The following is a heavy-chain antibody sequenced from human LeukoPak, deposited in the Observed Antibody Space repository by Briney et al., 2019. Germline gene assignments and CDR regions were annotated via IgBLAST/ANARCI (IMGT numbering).Heavy chain of an antibody. D-gene: IGHD2-2*01. CDR2: INHSGST. CDR3: ARFRQYQLHYRNGPFDY. J-gene: IGHJ4*02. V-gene: IGHV4-34*01. Sequence: SETLSLTCAVYGGSFSGYYWSWIRQPPGKGLEWIGEINHSGSTNYNPSLKSRVTISVDTSKNQFSLKLSSVTAADTAVYYCARFRQYQLHYRNGPFDYWGQGTLVTVSS. CDR1: GGSFSGYY.